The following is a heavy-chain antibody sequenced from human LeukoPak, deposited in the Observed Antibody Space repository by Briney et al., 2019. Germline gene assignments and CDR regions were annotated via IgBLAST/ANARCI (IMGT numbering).Heavy chain of an antibody. J-gene: IGHJ4*02. D-gene: IGHD2-21*02. CDR1: GVSFDDYY. CDR2: INHSGYT. Sequence: SETLSLNCAVSGVSFDDYYWSWVRQTPGKGLEWIGEINHSGYTNDSPSLKSRVALSIDTSRKQFSLNLRSVTVADTGIYYCTRMTAGHDYWGQGTLVTVSS. V-gene: IGHV4-34*01. CDR3: TRMTAGHDY.